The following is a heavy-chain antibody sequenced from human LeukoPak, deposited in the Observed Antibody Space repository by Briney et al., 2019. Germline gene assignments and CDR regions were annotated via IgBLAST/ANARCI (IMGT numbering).Heavy chain of an antibody. Sequence: PGGSLRLSCAGSGFTFSSYWMNWVRRAPGKGLEWVANIKQDGSEKYYVDSVKGRFTISRDNAKNSLYLQMDSLRAEDTAVYYCARAWVSWGQGTLVTVSS. J-gene: IGHJ5*02. CDR2: IKQDGSEK. CDR1: GFTFSSYW. CDR3: ARAWVS. V-gene: IGHV3-7*04.